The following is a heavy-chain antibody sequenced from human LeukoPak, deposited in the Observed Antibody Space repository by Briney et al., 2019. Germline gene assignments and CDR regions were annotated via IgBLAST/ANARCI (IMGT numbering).Heavy chain of an antibody. J-gene: IGHJ6*03. Sequence: AASVKVSCKASEYTFTGYYMHWVRQAPGQGLEWMGWINPNSGGTNYAQKFQGRVTMTRDTSISTAYMELSRLRSDDTAVYYCAKDGQVNYYDSSGKHYYYYMDVWGKGTTVTVSS. V-gene: IGHV1-2*02. CDR3: AKDGQVNYYDSSGKHYYYYMDV. CDR1: EYTFTGYY. D-gene: IGHD3-22*01. CDR2: INPNSGGT.